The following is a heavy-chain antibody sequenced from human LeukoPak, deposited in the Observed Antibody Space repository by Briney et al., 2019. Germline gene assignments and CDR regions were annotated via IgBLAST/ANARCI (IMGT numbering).Heavy chain of an antibody. CDR2: IYSSGST. V-gene: IGHV4-61*02. D-gene: IGHD3-9*01. Sequence: SETLSLTCTVSGYSISSGSYYWSWIRQPAGKGLEWIGRIYSSGSTNYNPSLKSRVTISLDTSKNQFSLKLSSVTAADTAVYYCARQYSDILTGYHRGELYWYFDLWGRGTLVTVSS. CDR1: GYSISSGSYY. J-gene: IGHJ2*01. CDR3: ARQYSDILTGYHRGELYWYFDL.